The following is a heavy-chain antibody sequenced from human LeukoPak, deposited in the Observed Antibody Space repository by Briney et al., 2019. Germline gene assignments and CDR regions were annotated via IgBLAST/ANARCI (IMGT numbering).Heavy chain of an antibody. Sequence: PSETLSLTCTVSGGSISSSIYYWGWIRQPPGKGLEWIGSIYYSGSTYYNPSLKSRVTITVDTSKNQFSLKLSSVTAADTTVYYCARSHIVAVTGFAFDIWGQGTLVTVSS. J-gene: IGHJ3*02. CDR2: IYYSGST. D-gene: IGHD2-21*02. CDR3: ARSHIVAVTGFAFDI. V-gene: IGHV4-39*01. CDR1: GGSISSSIYY.